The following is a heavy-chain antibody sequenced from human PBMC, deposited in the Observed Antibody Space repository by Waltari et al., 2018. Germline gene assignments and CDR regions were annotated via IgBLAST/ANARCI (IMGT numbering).Heavy chain of an antibody. CDR1: GFTFSSSE. J-gene: IGHJ6*03. V-gene: IGHV3-48*03. CDR3: ARPSTEYYYYYYYMDV. Sequence: EVQVVESGGGLVQPGGSLRLSCAASGFTFSSSETQWVRQAPGRGLEWISSIDNSGSTMYYADSVKGRFTISRDNAKSSLFLQMNSLRAEDTAVYYCARPSTEYYYYYYYMDVWGKGTTVTVS. CDR2: IDNSGSTM.